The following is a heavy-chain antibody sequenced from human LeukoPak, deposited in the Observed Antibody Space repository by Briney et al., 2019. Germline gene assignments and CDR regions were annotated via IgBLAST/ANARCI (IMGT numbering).Heavy chain of an antibody. CDR2: IYYSGST. Sequence: SETLSLTCTVSGCSISSYYWSWIRQPPGKGLEWIGYIYYSGSTNYNPSLKSRVIISVDTSKNQFSLKLSSVTAADTAVYYCARDGQLIYGSDSFDPWGQGTLVTVSS. CDR1: GCSISSYY. V-gene: IGHV4-59*12. D-gene: IGHD3-10*01. J-gene: IGHJ5*02. CDR3: ARDGQLIYGSDSFDP.